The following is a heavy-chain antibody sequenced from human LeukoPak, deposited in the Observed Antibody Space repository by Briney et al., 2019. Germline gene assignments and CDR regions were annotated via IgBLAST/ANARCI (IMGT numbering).Heavy chain of an antibody. J-gene: IGHJ5*02. CDR3: ARGRGQLLNWFDP. D-gene: IGHD6-6*01. V-gene: IGHV4-59*08. CDR2: IYYSGST. CDR1: GGSISSYY. Sequence: SETLSLTCTVSGGSISSYYWSWIRRPPGKGLEWIGYIYYSGSTNYNPSLKSRVTISVDTSKNQFSLKLSSVTAADTAVYYCARGRGQLLNWFDPWGQGTLVTVSS.